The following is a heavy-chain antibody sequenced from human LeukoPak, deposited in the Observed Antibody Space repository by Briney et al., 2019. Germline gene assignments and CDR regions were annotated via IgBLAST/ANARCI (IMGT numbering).Heavy chain of an antibody. D-gene: IGHD6-13*01. CDR1: GYTFTSYD. J-gene: IGHJ4*02. CDR3: IRDAYSSSYYVY. Sequence: ASVKVSCKASGYTFTSYDINWVRQATGQGLEWMGWMNPNSGNTGYAQKFQGRVTMTRNTSISKAYMELSSLRSEDTAVYYCIRDAYSSSYYVYWGQGTLVTVSS. V-gene: IGHV1-8*01. CDR2: MNPNSGNT.